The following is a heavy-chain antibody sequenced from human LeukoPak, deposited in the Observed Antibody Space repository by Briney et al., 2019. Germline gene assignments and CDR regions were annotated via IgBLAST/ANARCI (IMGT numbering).Heavy chain of an antibody. CDR1: GFTFSSYG. J-gene: IGHJ4*02. CDR2: ISDRGTYI. CDR3: ANHLACGSTSCPPFDS. D-gene: IGHD2-2*01. V-gene: IGHV3-21*01. Sequence: AGGSLRLSCAASGFTFSSYGMHWVRPAPGKGLEWVASISDRGTYIYYADSVKGRFTISRDNAKNSLYLQMNSLRAEDTAVYYCANHLACGSTSCPPFDSWGQGTLVTVSS.